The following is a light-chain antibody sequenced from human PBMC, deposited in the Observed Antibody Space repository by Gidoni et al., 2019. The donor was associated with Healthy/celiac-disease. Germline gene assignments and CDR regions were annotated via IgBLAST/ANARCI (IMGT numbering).Light chain of an antibody. CDR1: QSVSSN. CDR2: GAS. V-gene: IGKV3-15*01. J-gene: IGKJ2*02. Sequence: EIVMTQSPATLSVSPGERATLSCMASQSVSSNLAWYQQKPGQAPRPLIYGASTGAPGIPARFSGSGAGTEFTLTISSMQDEDFAVYYWQQYNNWPCAFXQXTKLEIK. CDR3: QQYNNWPCA.